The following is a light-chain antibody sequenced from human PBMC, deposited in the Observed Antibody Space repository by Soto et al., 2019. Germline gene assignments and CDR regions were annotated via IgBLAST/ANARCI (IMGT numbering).Light chain of an antibody. CDR3: QQYKSYSRT. CDR1: QSINDW. V-gene: IGKV1-5*03. Sequence: DIQMTQSPSTLSASVGDRVTITCRASQSINDWLAWYQQKPGKAPKLLIYKASSLESGVPSRFSGSGSGTEFTLTISSLQPDDFATYYCQQYKSYSRTFGQGTKLEIK. J-gene: IGKJ2*01. CDR2: KAS.